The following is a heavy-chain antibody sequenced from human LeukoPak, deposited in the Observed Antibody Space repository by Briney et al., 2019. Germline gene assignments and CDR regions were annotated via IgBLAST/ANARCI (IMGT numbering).Heavy chain of an antibody. V-gene: IGHV3-48*01. J-gene: IGHJ6*03. CDR2: ISSSSSTI. CDR1: GFTFSNYA. Sequence: GGSLRLSCAASGFTFSNYAMSWVRQAPGKGLGWVSYISSSSSTIYYADSVKGRFTISRDNAKNSLYLQMNSLRAEDTAVYYCAREINTVTSYSYYHYMDVWGKGTTVTVSS. CDR3: AREINTVTSYSYYHYMDV. D-gene: IGHD4-11*01.